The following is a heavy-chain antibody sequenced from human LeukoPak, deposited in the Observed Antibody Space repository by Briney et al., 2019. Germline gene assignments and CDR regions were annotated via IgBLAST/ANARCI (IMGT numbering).Heavy chain of an antibody. Sequence: PSETLSLTCAVYGGSFSGYYWSWIRQPPGKGLEWIGEINHSGSTNYNPSLKSRVTISVDTSKNQFSLKLSSVTAADTAVYYCARGLIVVVPAAITGWFDPWGQGTLVTVSS. CDR1: GGSFSGYY. V-gene: IGHV4-34*01. J-gene: IGHJ5*02. CDR2: INHSGST. CDR3: ARGLIVVVPAAITGWFDP. D-gene: IGHD2-2*02.